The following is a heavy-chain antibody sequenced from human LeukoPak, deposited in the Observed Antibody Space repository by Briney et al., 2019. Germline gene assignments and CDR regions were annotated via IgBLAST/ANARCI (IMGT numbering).Heavy chain of an antibody. V-gene: IGHV4-59*08. CDR2: IYYSGST. J-gene: IGHJ4*02. Sequence: SETLSLTCTVSGGSISSYYWSWIRQPPGKGLEWIGYIYYSGSTNYNPSLKSRVTISVDTSKNQFSLKLSSVTAADTAVYYCARSHPWQLPDYWGQGTLVTVSS. CDR1: GGSISSYY. D-gene: IGHD2-15*01. CDR3: ARSHPWQLPDY.